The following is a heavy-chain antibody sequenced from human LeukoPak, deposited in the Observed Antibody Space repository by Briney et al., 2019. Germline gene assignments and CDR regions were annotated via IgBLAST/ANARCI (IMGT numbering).Heavy chain of an antibody. D-gene: IGHD2-8*01. CDR2: IRNKANSYIT. V-gene: IGHV3-72*01. J-gene: IGHJ6*03. Sequence: GGSLRLSCAASGFTFTEHYMDWVRQAPGKGVEWVGHIRNKANSYITEYAASVKGRFNISRDDSKNSLYLKMNSLKTEDTAVYFCARGYCASGVCSPYYYYMDVWGKGTTVTVSS. CDR3: ARGYCASGVCSPYYYYMDV. CDR1: GFTFTEHY.